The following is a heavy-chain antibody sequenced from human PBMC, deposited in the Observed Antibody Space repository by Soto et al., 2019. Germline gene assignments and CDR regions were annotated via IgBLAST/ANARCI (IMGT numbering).Heavy chain of an antibody. V-gene: IGHV3-53*01. Sequence: GGSLRLSCAASGFTVSSNYMSWVGQAPGKGLEWVSVIYSGGSTYYADSVKGRFTISRDNSKNTLYLQMNSLRAEDTAVYYCARSHDTSVYYLFDYWGQGTLVTVSS. CDR1: GFTVSSNY. D-gene: IGHD3-22*01. CDR3: ARSHDTSVYYLFDY. CDR2: IYSGGST. J-gene: IGHJ4*02.